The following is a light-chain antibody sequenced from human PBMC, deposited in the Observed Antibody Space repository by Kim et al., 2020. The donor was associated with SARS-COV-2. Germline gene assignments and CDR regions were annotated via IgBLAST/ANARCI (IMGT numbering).Light chain of an antibody. Sequence: EIVLTQSPGTLSLSPGERATLSCRASQSISSDYLAWYQQNHGQAPRLLIYGASNRATGIPDRFSGSGSGTDFTLTISRLEPEDFAVYYCQLYGRSDDTLGQGTKLET. CDR2: GAS. V-gene: IGKV3-20*01. J-gene: IGKJ2*01. CDR1: QSISSDY. CDR3: QLYGRSDDT.